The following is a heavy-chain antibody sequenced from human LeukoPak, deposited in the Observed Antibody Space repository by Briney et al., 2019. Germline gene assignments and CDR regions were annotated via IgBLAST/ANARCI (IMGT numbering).Heavy chain of an antibody. V-gene: IGHV3-64D*06. D-gene: IGHD6-19*01. CDR1: GFAFSTYA. CDR3: VKEYGSGWYFDL. Sequence: QPGGSLRLSCSASGFAFSTYAMHWVRQAPGKGLEYVSLISTNGVTTYYADSVKGRFTISRDNSKNTLYLQMSSLRTEDTAVYYCVKEYGSGWYFDLWGRGTLVTVSS. CDR2: ISTNGVTT. J-gene: IGHJ2*01.